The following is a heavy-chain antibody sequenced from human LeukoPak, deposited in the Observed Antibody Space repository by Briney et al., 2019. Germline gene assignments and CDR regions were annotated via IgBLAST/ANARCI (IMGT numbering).Heavy chain of an antibody. V-gene: IGHV4-30-2*01. CDR3: ARGYYYYGMDV. CDR2: IYHSGST. J-gene: IGHJ6*02. Sequence: SQTLSLTCAVSGGSISSGGYSWSWIRQPPGKGLEWIGYIYHSGSTYYNPSLKSRVTISVDRSKNQFSLKLSSVTAADTAVYYCARGYYYYGMDVWGQGTTVTVSS. CDR1: GGSISSGGYS.